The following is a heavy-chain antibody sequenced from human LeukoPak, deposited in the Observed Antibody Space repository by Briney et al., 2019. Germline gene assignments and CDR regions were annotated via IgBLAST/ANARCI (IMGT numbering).Heavy chain of an antibody. CDR3: ARLEGMTAEEGD. D-gene: IGHD6-13*01. Sequence: GASVKVSCKASGGTFSSYAISWVRQAPGQGLEWMGRIIPILGIANYAQKFQGRVTITADKSTSTAYMELSSLRSEDTAVYYCARLEGMTAEEGDWGQGTLVTVSS. CDR1: GGTFSSYA. CDR2: IIPILGIA. V-gene: IGHV1-69*04. J-gene: IGHJ4*02.